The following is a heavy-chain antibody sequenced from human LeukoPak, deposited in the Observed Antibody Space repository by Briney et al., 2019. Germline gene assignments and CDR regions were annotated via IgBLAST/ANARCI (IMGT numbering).Heavy chain of an antibody. CDR3: ASLVEYSSSSVYSQH. Sequence: PSETLFLTCTVSGGSISSSTYYWGWIRQSPGKGLEWIVSIYYSGSTYYNPSLKSRVTISVDTSKNQFSLKLSSVTAADTAVYYCASLVEYSSSSVYSQHWGQGTLVTVSS. D-gene: IGHD6-6*01. V-gene: IGHV4-39*01. CDR1: GGSISSSTYY. CDR2: IYYSGST. J-gene: IGHJ1*01.